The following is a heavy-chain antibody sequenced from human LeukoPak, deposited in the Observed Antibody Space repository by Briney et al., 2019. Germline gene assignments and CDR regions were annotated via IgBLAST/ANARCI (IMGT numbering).Heavy chain of an antibody. J-gene: IGHJ4*02. CDR1: GFTFSSYA. V-gene: IGHV3-23*01. Sequence: GGSLRLSCAASGFTFSSYAMTWVRQAPGKGLEWVSAISGSGGTTYYADSVKGRFTISRDNSKNTLYLQMSSLRAEDTALYYCAKTEGILVAAAPFDYWGQGTLVTVSS. CDR2: ISGSGGTT. CDR3: AKTEGILVAAAPFDY. D-gene: IGHD6-19*01.